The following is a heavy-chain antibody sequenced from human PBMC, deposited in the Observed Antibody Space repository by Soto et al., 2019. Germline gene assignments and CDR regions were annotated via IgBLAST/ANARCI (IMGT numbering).Heavy chain of an antibody. V-gene: IGHV1-18*01. CDR1: GYTFTNFG. D-gene: IGHD3-16*01. J-gene: IGHJ4*02. Sequence: QVQLVQSGAEVKKPGASVKVSCKASGYTFTNFGISWVRQAPGQGLEWMGWISAYNGNTHYARNFQCRVTMTADTSASTAYMELRSLRSDDTAVYYCARGGIPIDYWGQGTLVTVSS. CDR2: ISAYNGNT. CDR3: ARGGIPIDY.